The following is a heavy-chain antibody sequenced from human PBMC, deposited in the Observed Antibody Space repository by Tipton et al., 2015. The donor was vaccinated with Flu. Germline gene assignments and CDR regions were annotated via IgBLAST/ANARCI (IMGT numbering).Heavy chain of an antibody. Sequence: TLSLTCSVSGDSIGSPYFWGWIRQSPGRGLEWIGTVNANWDTYYNPSLKSRVTTSLDASRRQISLRLRAVTAADTAVYYCVGAPNYYFFDWWGQGILVTVSS. CDR3: VGAPNYYFFDW. D-gene: IGHD1-7*01. J-gene: IGHJ4*02. V-gene: IGHV4-38-2*01. CDR1: GDSIGSPYF. CDR2: VNANWDT.